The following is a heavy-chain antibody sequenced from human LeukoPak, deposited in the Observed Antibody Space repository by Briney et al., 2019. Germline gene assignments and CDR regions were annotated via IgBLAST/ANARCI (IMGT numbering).Heavy chain of an antibody. D-gene: IGHD2-2*01. J-gene: IGHJ4*02. V-gene: IGHV1-2*02. Sequence: GASVKLSCKASGYTFTGYYMHWVRQAPGQGLEWMGWINPNSGGTNYAQKFQGRVTMTRDTSISTAYMELSRLRSDDTAVYYCAGRYCSSTSCYSAPFDYWGQGTLVTVSS. CDR2: INPNSGGT. CDR3: AGRYCSSTSCYSAPFDY. CDR1: GYTFTGYY.